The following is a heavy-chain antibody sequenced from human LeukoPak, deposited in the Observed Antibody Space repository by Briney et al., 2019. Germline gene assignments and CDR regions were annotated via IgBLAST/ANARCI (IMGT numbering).Heavy chain of an antibody. J-gene: IGHJ6*02. CDR1: GFTFSTYW. CDR2: ITRSSTYI. V-gene: IGHV3-21*01. Sequence: GGSLRLSCAASGFTFSTYWMSWVRQAPGKGLGWVSSITRSSTYIYYADSVKGRFTIPRDNAKNSLYLQMNSLRAEDTVVYFCAKDQYSRYYGMDVWGQGTTVTVSS. CDR3: AKDQYSRYYGMDV. D-gene: IGHD4-11*01.